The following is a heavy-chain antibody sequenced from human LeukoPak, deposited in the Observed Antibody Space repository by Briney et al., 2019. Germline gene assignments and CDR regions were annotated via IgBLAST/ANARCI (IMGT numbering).Heavy chain of an antibody. CDR2: IYHDGST. V-gene: IGHV4-38-2*01. CDR3: ATESGGYRNFDF. CDR1: GFSISSGYY. Sequence: SETLSLTCAVSGFSISSGYYWGWVRQPPGKGPEWIGNIYHDGSTHYNPSLKSRVTISLDTSKNQFSLRLSSVTAADTAVYYCATESGGYRNFDFWGQGTLVTVSS. D-gene: IGHD1-26*01. J-gene: IGHJ4*02.